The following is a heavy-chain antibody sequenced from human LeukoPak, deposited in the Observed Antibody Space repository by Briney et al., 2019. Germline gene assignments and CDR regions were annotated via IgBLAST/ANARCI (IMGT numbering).Heavy chain of an antibody. D-gene: IGHD5-12*01. V-gene: IGHV3-21*01. CDR3: ARASGGDRGYDLYYLDY. J-gene: IGHJ4*02. CDR1: GFTFISYG. Sequence: GGSLRLSCAASGFTFISYGMSWVRQAPGKGLEWVSTISSSSSYMYYADSVRGRFTISRDNAKSSLYLQMNSLRAEDTAVYYCARASGGDRGYDLYYLDYWGQGSLVTVSS. CDR2: ISSSSSYM.